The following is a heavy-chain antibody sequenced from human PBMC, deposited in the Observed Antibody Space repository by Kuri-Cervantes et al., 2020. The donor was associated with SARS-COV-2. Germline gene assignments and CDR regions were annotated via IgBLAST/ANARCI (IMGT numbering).Heavy chain of an antibody. CDR1: GLTFSSYS. Sequence: SLKISCAASGLTFSSYSMNWVRQAPGKGLEWVSSISSSSSYIYYADSVKGRFTISRDNAKNSLYLQMNSLRAEDTAVYYCARETSGYYYLDFDYWGQGTLVTVSS. D-gene: IGHD3-22*01. CDR3: ARETSGYYYLDFDY. CDR2: ISSSSSYI. V-gene: IGHV3-21*01. J-gene: IGHJ4*02.